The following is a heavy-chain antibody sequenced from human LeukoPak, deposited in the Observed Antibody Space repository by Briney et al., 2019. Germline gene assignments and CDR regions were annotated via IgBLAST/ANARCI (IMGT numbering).Heavy chain of an antibody. CDR2: ISTGSSYI. CDR3: ARDLAFSRLDY. J-gene: IGHJ4*02. V-gene: IGHV3-21*01. D-gene: IGHD2/OR15-2a*01. CDR1: GFTFSAYS. Sequence: GSLRLSCAASGFTFSAYSMNWVRQAPGKGLEWVSSISTGSSYIYYADSVKGRFTISRENAKNSLYLQMNSLRAEDTAVYYCARDLAFSRLDYWGQGVLVTVSS.